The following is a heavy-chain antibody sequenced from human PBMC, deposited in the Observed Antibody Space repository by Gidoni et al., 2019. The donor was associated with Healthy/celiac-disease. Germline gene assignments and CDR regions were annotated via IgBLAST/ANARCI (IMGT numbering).Heavy chain of an antibody. Sequence: EVQLVESGGGLIQPGGSLRLSCAASGFTVSSNYMSWVRQAPGKGLEWVSVIYSGGSTYYADSVKGRFTISRDNSKNTLYLQMNSLRAEDTAVDYCARDRSAWGRYWFDPWGQGTLVTVSS. D-gene: IGHD3-16*01. J-gene: IGHJ5*02. CDR3: ARDRSAWGRYWFDP. V-gene: IGHV3-53*01. CDR1: GFTVSSNY. CDR2: IYSGGST.